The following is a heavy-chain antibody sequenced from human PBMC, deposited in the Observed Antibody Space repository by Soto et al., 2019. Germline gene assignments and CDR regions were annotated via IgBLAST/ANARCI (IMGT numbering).Heavy chain of an antibody. V-gene: IGHV4-59*13. Sequence: SETLSLTCTVSGGSISSYSWCWIRQHPGRGLDWIGCISYSGITNYNPSLKSRLTISVDTSRNQFSLRLASVTVADTAVYYCAGVPAYSYRQIDYWGQGTLVTVS. CDR3: AGVPAYSYRQIDY. J-gene: IGHJ4*02. CDR2: ISYSGIT. CDR1: GGSISSYS. D-gene: IGHD5-18*01.